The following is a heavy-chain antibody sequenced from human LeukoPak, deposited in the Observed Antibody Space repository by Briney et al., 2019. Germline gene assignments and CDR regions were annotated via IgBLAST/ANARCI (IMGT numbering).Heavy chain of an antibody. CDR3: ARGYSSRRFDP. V-gene: IGHV3-74*01. D-gene: IGHD6-13*01. Sequence: GGSLRLSCAASGFTFSSYWMHWVRQAPGKGLMWVSRINSDGSSTSYADSVKGRFTISRDNAKNTLYLQMNSLRAEDTAVYYCARGYSSRRFDPWGQGTLVTVSS. CDR2: INSDGSST. CDR1: GFTFSSYW. J-gene: IGHJ5*02.